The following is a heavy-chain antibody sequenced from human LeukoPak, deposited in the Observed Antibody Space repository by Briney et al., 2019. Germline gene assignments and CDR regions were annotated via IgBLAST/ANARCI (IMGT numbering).Heavy chain of an antibody. V-gene: IGHV3-64*01. CDR1: GFTFNKYA. J-gene: IGHJ4*02. CDR3: ARYCNGDNCYSGYDY. Sequence: GGSLRLSCAASGFTFNKYALHWVRQAPGKGLEYVSAISTNGDSTYYANSVKGRFTISRDNSKNTLYLQMGSLRAEDMAVCYCARYCNGDNCYSGYDYWGQGTLVTVSS. D-gene: IGHD2-15*01. CDR2: ISTNGDST.